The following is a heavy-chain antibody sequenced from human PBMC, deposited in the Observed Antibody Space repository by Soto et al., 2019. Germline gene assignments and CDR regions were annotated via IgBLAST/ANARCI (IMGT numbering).Heavy chain of an antibody. CDR2: ISYDGSNK. V-gene: IGHV3-30*03. J-gene: IGHJ4*02. CDR3: SQNARYSGSYLDY. Sequence: GGSLRLSCAASVFTFSGYAMHWVRQAPDKGLEWVAVISYDGSNKYYADSVKGRFTISRDNSKNTLYLQMDSLRPEETAVYYCSQNARYSGSYLDYWGQENLVTVSS. CDR1: VFTFSGYA. D-gene: IGHD1-26*01.